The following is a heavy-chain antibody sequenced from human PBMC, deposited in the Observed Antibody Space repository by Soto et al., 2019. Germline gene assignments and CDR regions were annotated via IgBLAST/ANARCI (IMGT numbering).Heavy chain of an antibody. D-gene: IGHD3-3*01. V-gene: IGHV3-23*01. J-gene: IGHJ5*01. CDR2: ISGSGGST. CDR1: GFTLSRNA. Sequence: GGSLRLSCAASGFTLSRNAMSWVRQAPGKGLEWVSAISGSGGSTYYADSVKGRFTISRDNSKNTLHLQMNSLRAEDTAVYYCAKGLLLFFFSGYAPNLNYLVSRRQGTPVTVSS. CDR3: AKGLLLFFFSGYAPNLNYLVS.